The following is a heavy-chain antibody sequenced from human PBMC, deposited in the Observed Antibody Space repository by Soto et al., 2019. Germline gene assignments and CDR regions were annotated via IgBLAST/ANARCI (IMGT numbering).Heavy chain of an antibody. J-gene: IGHJ6*04. V-gene: IGHV3-53*01. CDR1: GFTVSSNY. CDR3: GRTATYYGYLWGSYRYNDYYYYYGMEV. CDR2: IYSGVST. D-gene: IGHD3-16*02. Sequence: GGSPRLSCAASGFTVSSNYMSWVRQAPGKGLEWVSVIYSGVSTYYADSVKGRFTISRDNSKNTLYLQMNSLRAEDTAVYYCGRTATYYGYLWGSYRYNDYYYYYGMEVSGDSTTVILSS.